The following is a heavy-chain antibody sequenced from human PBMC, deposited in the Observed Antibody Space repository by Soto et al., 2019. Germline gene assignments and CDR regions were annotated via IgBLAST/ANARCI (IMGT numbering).Heavy chain of an antibody. CDR2: INHSGST. J-gene: IGHJ4*02. V-gene: IGHV4-34*01. CDR1: GGSSSGYY. CDR3: ARVGALGSSSCFDY. D-gene: IGHD6-13*01. Sequence: PSETLSLTCAVYGGSSSGYYWSWIRQPPGKGLEWIGEINHSGSTNYNPSLKSRVTISVDTSKNQLSLKLSSVTAADTAVYYCARVGALGSSSCFDYWGQGTLVTVS.